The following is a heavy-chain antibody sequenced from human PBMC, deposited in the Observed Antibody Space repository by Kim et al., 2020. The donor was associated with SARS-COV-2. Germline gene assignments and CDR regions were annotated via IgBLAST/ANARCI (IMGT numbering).Heavy chain of an antibody. Sequence: GGSLRLSCAASGFTFSDYYMSWIRQAPGKGLEWLSYITGSSNYANYADSVRGRFTISRDNAKTSLFLQMNSLRAEDTAVYYCAAAHDYGDYVDTFHIWGQGTLVTVSS. CDR2: ITGSSNYA. D-gene: IGHD4-17*01. CDR3: AAAHDYGDYVDTFHI. CDR1: GFTFSDYY. J-gene: IGHJ3*02. V-gene: IGHV3-11*06.